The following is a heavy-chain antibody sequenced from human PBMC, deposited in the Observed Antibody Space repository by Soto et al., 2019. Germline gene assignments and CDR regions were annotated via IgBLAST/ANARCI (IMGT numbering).Heavy chain of an antibody. CDR1: GFTFGDYA. J-gene: IGHJ4*02. V-gene: IGHV3-49*03. Sequence: PGGSLRLSCTASGFTFGDYAMSWFRQAPGKGLEWVGFIRSKAYGGTTEYAASVKGRFTISRDDSKSIAYLQMNSLKTEDTAVYYCTRDLYSGYEPKRFDYWGQGTLVTVSS. D-gene: IGHD5-12*01. CDR3: TRDLYSGYEPKRFDY. CDR2: IRSKAYGGTT.